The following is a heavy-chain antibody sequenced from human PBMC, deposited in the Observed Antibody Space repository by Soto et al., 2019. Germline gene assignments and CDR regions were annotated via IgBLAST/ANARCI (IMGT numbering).Heavy chain of an antibody. D-gene: IGHD3-22*01. J-gene: IGHJ4*02. Sequence: EVQLVQSGAEVKKPGESLRISCKGSGYSFTSYWISWVRQMPGKGLEWMGRIDPSDSYTNYSPSFQGHVTISADKSIXXAYLQWSSLKASDTAMYYCASGNYYDSSGLNYFDYWGQGTLVTVSS. CDR3: ASGNYYDSSGLNYFDY. V-gene: IGHV5-10-1*01. CDR1: GYSFTSYW. CDR2: IDPSDSYT.